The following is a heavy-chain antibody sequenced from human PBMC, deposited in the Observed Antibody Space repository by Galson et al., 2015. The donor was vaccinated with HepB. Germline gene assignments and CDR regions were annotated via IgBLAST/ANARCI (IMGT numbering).Heavy chain of an antibody. Sequence: SLRLSCAASGFTFSSYGMHWVRQAPGKGLEWVAVISYDGSNKYYADSVKGRFTISRDNSKNTLYLQMNSLRAEDTAVYYCAKDLGYSSGCDYWGQGTLVTVSS. J-gene: IGHJ4*02. CDR2: ISYDGSNK. CDR3: AKDLGYSSGCDY. CDR1: GFTFSSYG. V-gene: IGHV3-30*18. D-gene: IGHD6-19*01.